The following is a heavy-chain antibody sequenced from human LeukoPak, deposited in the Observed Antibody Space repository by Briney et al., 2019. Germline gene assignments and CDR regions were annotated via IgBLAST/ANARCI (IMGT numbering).Heavy chain of an antibody. Sequence: GASVKVSCKVSGYTLTELSMHWVRQAPGKRLEWMGGFDPEDGETIYAQKFQGRVTMTEDTSTDTAYMELSSLRSEDTAVYYCATDFGEAMVRGVITPGAFDYWGQGTLVTVSS. CDR2: FDPEDGET. CDR3: ATDFGEAMVRGVITPGAFDY. CDR1: GYTLTELS. D-gene: IGHD3-10*01. J-gene: IGHJ4*02. V-gene: IGHV1-24*01.